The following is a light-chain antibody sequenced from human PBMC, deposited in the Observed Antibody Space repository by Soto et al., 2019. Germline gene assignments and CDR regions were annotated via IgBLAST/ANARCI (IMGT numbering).Light chain of an antibody. V-gene: IGKV3-15*01. CDR1: QSVNSN. J-gene: IGKJ1*01. CDR3: QQSNNWPKT. CDR2: DAS. Sequence: EIVMTQSPATLSVSPGETVTLSCRASQSVNSNLAWYQQKPGQAPRLLISDASTRAAGLPARFSGSGSGTEFTLTISSLKSEDFAVYFCQQSNNWPKTFGQGTKVEIK.